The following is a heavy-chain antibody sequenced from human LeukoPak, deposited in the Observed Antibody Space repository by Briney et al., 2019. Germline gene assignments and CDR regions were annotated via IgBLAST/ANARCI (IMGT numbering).Heavy chain of an antibody. CDR1: GFTVSSNY. CDR2: ISSSGST. J-gene: IGHJ4*02. CDR3: ARPIVATNLDY. V-gene: IGHV3-53*01. D-gene: IGHD5-12*01. Sequence: PGGSLRLSCAASGFTVSSNYMSWVRQAPGKGPEWVSVISSSGSTYYADSVKGRFTISRDNSKNTLYLQMNSLRAEDTAVYYCARPIVATNLDYWGQGTLVTVSS.